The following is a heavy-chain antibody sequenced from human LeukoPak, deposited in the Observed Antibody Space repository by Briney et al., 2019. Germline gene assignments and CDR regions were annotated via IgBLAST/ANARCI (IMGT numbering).Heavy chain of an antibody. CDR1: GDSVSSNRAT. D-gene: IGHD6-19*01. J-gene: IGHJ4*02. V-gene: IGHV6-1*01. CDR3: ARAPHGSGCDY. Sequence: QTLSLTCAISGDSVSSNRATWIWIRQSPSRGLEWIGRTYYMSKWYNDYAVSVQGRISINPDTSKNQFSLQLNSVTPEDTALYYCARAPHGSGCDYWGQGTLVTVSS. CDR2: TYYMSKWYN.